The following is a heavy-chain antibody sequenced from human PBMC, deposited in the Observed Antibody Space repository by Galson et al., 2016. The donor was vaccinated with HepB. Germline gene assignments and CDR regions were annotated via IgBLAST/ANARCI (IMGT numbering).Heavy chain of an antibody. D-gene: IGHD2-15*01. Sequence: SLRLSCAASGFSFNIFSVRWVRQAPGKGLEWISYSDTTSTTTYYAESVRGRFTISRDNAKRLVHLQLNSLRVDDTAVYYCARDRGYCTGGNCYRFFDFWGQGIMVTVSS. J-gene: IGHJ3*01. V-gene: IGHV3-48*01. CDR2: SDTTSTTT. CDR3: ARDRGYCTGGNCYRFFDF. CDR1: GFSFNIFS.